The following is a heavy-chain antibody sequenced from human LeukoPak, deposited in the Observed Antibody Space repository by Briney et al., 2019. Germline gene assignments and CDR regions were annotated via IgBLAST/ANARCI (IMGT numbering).Heavy chain of an antibody. Sequence: GGSLRLSCAASGFTFDDYAMHWVRQAPGKGLEWVSGISWNSGSIGYADSVNGRFTISRDNAKNSLYLQMNSLRAEDTALYYCAKIVEMDTRVGAFDIWGQGTMVTVSS. V-gene: IGHV3-9*01. J-gene: IGHJ3*02. CDR1: GFTFDDYA. D-gene: IGHD5-24*01. CDR3: AKIVEMDTRVGAFDI. CDR2: ISWNSGSI.